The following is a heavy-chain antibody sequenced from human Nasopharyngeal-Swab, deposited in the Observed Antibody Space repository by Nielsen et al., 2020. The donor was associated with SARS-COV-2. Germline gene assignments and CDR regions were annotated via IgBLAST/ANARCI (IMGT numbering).Heavy chain of an antibody. J-gene: IGHJ6*02. V-gene: IGHV3-11*04. D-gene: IGHD2-2*01. CDR3: ARDAIVVVPAATYYYYGMDV. CDR1: GFTFSDYY. Sequence: GESLKISCAASGFTFSDYYMSWIRQAPGKGLEWVSYISSSGSTIYYADSVKGRFTISRDNAKNSLYLQMNRLRAEDTAVYYCARDAIVVVPAATYYYYGMDVWGQGTTVTVSS. CDR2: ISSSGSTI.